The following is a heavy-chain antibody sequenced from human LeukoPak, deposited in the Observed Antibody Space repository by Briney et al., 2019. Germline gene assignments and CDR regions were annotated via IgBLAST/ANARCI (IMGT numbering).Heavy chain of an antibody. D-gene: IGHD3-10*01. CDR2: IFYNGIT. V-gene: IGHV4-59*01. Sequence: PSETLSLTCTVSGASISTYYWSWIRQPPGRGLEGIGYIFYNGITNYNPSLYSRLTISLDTSKKQFSLKLTSVTAADTAVYYCARGRSITLLRGVALSDGFDVWGQGAMVAVSS. J-gene: IGHJ3*01. CDR1: GASISTYY. CDR3: ARGRSITLLRGVALSDGFDV.